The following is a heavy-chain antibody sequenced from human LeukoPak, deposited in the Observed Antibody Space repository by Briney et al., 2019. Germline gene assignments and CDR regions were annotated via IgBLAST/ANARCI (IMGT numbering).Heavy chain of an antibody. CDR2: ISYDGSNK. J-gene: IGHJ4*02. CDR3: ARDKVWDDSSGYYSYYFDY. Sequence: GGSLRLSCAASGFIFDNFGMHWVRQAPGKGLEWVAVISYDGSNKYYADSVKGRFTISRDNSKNTLYLQMNSLRAEDTAVYYCARDKVWDDSSGYYSYYFDYWGQGTLVTVSS. V-gene: IGHV3-30*03. CDR1: GFIFDNFG. D-gene: IGHD3-22*01.